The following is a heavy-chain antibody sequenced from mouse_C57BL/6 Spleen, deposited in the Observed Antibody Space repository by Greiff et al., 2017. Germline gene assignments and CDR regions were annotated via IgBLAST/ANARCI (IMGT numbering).Heavy chain of an antibody. J-gene: IGHJ4*01. Sequence: VKLQESGPGLVAPSQSLSITCTVSGFSLTSYGVHWVRQPPGKGLEWLVVIWSDGSTTYNSALKSRLSISKDNSKSQVFLKMNSLQTDDTAMYYCATHYYGPYYYAMDYWGQGTSVTVSS. CDR1: GFSLTSYG. CDR3: ATHYYGPYYYAMDY. CDR2: IWSDGST. V-gene: IGHV2-6*03. D-gene: IGHD1-1*01.